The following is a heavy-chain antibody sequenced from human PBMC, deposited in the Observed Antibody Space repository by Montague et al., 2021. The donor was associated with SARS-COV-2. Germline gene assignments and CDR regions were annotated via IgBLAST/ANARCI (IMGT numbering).Heavy chain of an antibody. CDR3: ARRGGSVWGVTVSAELDY. CDR2: IYYSGST. J-gene: IGHJ4*02. CDR1: GGSISSSSYY. D-gene: IGHD3-10*01. Sequence: SETLSLTCTVSGGSISSSSYYWGWIRQPPGKGLEWIGSIYYSGSTYYNPSLKSRVTISVDTSKNQFSLKLSSVTAADTAVYYCARRGGSVWGVTVSAELDYWGQGILVIVSS. V-gene: IGHV4-39*01.